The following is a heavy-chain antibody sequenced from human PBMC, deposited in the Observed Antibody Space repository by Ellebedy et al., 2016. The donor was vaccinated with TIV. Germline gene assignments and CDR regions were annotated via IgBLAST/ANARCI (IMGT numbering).Heavy chain of an antibody. CDR3: ARDSDDGYYGMDV. V-gene: IGHV1-46*01. CDR1: GYTFTSYY. D-gene: IGHD1-1*01. CDR2: INPSGGST. J-gene: IGHJ6*02. Sequence: ASVKVSCXASGYTFTSYYMHWVRQAPGQGLEWMGIINPSGGSTSYAQKFQGRVTITADESTSTAYMELSSLRSEDTAVYYCARDSDDGYYGMDVWGQGTTVTVSS.